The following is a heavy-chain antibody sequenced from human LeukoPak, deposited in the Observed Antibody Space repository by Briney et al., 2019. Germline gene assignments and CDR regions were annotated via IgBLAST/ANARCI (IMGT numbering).Heavy chain of an antibody. V-gene: IGHV4-34*01. CDR3: ARDAHYDSSGYYYDYFDY. D-gene: IGHD3-22*01. CDR2: INHSGST. CDR1: GGSFSGYY. J-gene: IGHJ4*02. Sequence: PSETLSLTCAVYGGSFSGYYWSWIRQPPGKGLEWIGEINHSGSTNYNPSLKSRVTISVDTSKNQFSLKLSSVTAADTAVYYCARDAHYDSSGYYYDYFDYWGQGTLVTVSS.